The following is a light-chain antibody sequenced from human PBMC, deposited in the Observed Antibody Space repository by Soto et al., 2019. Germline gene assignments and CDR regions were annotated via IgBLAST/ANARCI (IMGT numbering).Light chain of an antibody. Sequence: DIQMTQSPSSLSASIGDRVTITCRASQSITTFLAWYLQKPGKAPQIPIYDASKLEPGVPSRLSGGGSGTEFTLTISSLQPDDFATYYYQQYSTYPLTFGGGTKVDIK. J-gene: IGKJ4*01. V-gene: IGKV1-5*01. CDR2: DAS. CDR1: QSITTF. CDR3: QQYSTYPLT.